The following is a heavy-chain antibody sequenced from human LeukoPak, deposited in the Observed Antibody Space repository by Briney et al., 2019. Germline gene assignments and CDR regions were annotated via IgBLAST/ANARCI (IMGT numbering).Heavy chain of an antibody. D-gene: IGHD5-24*01. CDR2: IYYTGST. Sequence: SETLSLTCSVSGGSISSLYWSWIRQPPGKGLEWIGYIYYTGSTNYNPSLKSRVTMFVDMSKNQFSLRLSSVTAADTAVYYCARHVTISGPYDASDIWGQGTMVTVSP. J-gene: IGHJ3*02. CDR1: GGSISSLY. V-gene: IGHV4-59*08. CDR3: ARHVTISGPYDASDI.